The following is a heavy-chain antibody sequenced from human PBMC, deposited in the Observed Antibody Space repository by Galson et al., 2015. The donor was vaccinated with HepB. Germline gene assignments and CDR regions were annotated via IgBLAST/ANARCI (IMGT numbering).Heavy chain of an antibody. CDR2: GYYNGIT. CDR3: TRVWPGPFVGYNTHYGDYFDS. CDR1: GASISSFY. J-gene: IGHJ4*02. V-gene: IGHV4-59*01. Sequence: SETLSLTCTVSGASISSFYWGWIRQTPGKEMEWIGYGYYNGITYYNPSLKSRVTISVGTSNNQFSLWLTSMTAADTAMYYCTRVWPGPFVGYNTHYGDYFDSWGQGTLVTVSS. D-gene: IGHD5-24*01.